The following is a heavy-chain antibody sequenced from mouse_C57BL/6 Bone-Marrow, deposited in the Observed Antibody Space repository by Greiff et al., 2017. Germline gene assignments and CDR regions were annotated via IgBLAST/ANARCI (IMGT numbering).Heavy chain of an antibody. Sequence: DVKLVESGGGLVKPGGSLKLSCAASGFTFSSYTMSWVRQTPEKRLEWVATISGGGGNTYYPDSVKGRFTISRDNAKNTLYLQMSSLRSEDTALCYCARGSYDYDDGWYFDVWGTGTTVTVSS. J-gene: IGHJ1*03. CDR3: ARGSYDYDDGWYFDV. V-gene: IGHV5-9*01. CDR1: GFTFSSYT. D-gene: IGHD2-4*01. CDR2: ISGGGGNT.